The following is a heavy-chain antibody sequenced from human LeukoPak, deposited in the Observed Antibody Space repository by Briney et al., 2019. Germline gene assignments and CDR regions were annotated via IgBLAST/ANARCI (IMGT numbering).Heavy chain of an antibody. Sequence: GGSLRVSCADSGSTFSSYEMNWVRQAPGKGLEWVAYISSSGSTIYYADSVKGRFTISRDNAKNSLYLQMNSLRAEDTAVYYCARDRGYTYGWYIDVWGKGTTVTVSS. CDR1: GSTFSSYE. CDR2: ISSSGSTI. CDR3: ARDRGYTYGWYIDV. J-gene: IGHJ6*03. V-gene: IGHV3-48*03. D-gene: IGHD5-18*01.